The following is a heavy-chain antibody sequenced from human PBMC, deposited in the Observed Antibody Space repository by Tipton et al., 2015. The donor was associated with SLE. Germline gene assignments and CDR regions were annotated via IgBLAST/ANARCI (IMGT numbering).Heavy chain of an antibody. CDR3: ARDPRGGDAFDI. Sequence: TLSLTCTVSGVSISSDSYYWNWIRQPAGKGLEWIGRVYTSGSPYYNPSLESRVVMSMGKSKNQFSLKLSSVTAADTAVYYCARDPRGGDAFDIWGQGTMVTVSS. J-gene: IGHJ3*02. CDR2: VYTSGSP. D-gene: IGHD3-10*01. CDR1: GVSISSDSYY. V-gene: IGHV4-61*02.